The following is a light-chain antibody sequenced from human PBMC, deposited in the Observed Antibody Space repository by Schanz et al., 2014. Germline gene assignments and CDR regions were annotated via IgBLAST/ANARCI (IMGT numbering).Light chain of an antibody. CDR1: SSDIGAHNY. Sequence: QSALTQPASVSGSPGQSITIFCTGTSSDIGAHNYVSWYQQHPGKAPKLIVYDVHDRPSGVPDRFSGSKSGNTASLTVSGLQAEDEADYFCAMHTTYNTLKGVFGGGTKLTVL. CDR2: DVH. CDR3: AMHTTYNTLKGV. J-gene: IGLJ3*02. V-gene: IGLV2-14*03.